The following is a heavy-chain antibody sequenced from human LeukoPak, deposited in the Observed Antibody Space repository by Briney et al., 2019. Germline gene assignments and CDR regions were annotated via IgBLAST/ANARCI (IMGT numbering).Heavy chain of an antibody. CDR1: GYTFTSYD. D-gene: IGHD6-13*01. J-gene: IGHJ6*02. CDR3: ARVYSSSWYASYYYYGMDV. V-gene: IGHV1-8*01. Sequence: GASVKVSCKASGYTFTSYDINWVRQATGQGLEWMGWMNPNSGNTGYAQKFQGRVTMTRNTSISTAYMELSSPRSEDTAVYYCARVYSSSWYASYYYYGMDVWGQGTTVTVSS. CDR2: MNPNSGNT.